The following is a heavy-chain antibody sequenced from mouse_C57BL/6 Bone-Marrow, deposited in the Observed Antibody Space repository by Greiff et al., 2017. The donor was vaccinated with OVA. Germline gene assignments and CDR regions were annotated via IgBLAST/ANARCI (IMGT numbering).Heavy chain of an antibody. CDR1: GFTFSDYG. Sequence: EVQVVESGGGLVKPGGSLKLSCAASGFTFSDYGMNWVRQAPEKGLEWVAYISSGSSTIYYEDKVKGRFTISRDTAKNTLFLQMTSLRSEDTAMYYCARGGYFDYWGQGTTLTVSS. V-gene: IGHV5-17*01. J-gene: IGHJ2*01. CDR3: ARGGYFDY. CDR2: ISSGSSTI.